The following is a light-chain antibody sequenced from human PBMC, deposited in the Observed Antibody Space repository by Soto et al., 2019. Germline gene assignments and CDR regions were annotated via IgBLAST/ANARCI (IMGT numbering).Light chain of an antibody. J-gene: IGLJ1*01. CDR2: EVR. CDR3: TSYTTSSTYV. V-gene: IGLV2-14*01. CDR1: SSDVGGHDY. Sequence: QSVLTQPASVSGSPGQSITISCTGTSSDVGGHDYVSWYQQHPGKAPKLIIYEVRNRPSGVSNRFSGSKSGNTASLTISGLQAEDEAHYYCTSYTTSSTYVFGTGTKVTVL.